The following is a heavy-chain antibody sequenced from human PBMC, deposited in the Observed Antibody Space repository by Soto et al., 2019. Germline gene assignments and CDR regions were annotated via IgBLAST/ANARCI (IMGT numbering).Heavy chain of an antibody. CDR1: GFTFSSYW. CDR3: ARGMGITIFGVAKDAFDI. CDR2: INSDGSST. V-gene: IGHV3-74*01. D-gene: IGHD3-3*01. Sequence: PGRSLRLSCAASGFTFSSYWMHWVRQAPGKGLVWVSRINSDGSSTSYADSVKGRFTISRDNAKNTLYLQMNSLRAEDTAVYYCARGMGITIFGVAKDAFDIWGQGTMVTVS. J-gene: IGHJ3*02.